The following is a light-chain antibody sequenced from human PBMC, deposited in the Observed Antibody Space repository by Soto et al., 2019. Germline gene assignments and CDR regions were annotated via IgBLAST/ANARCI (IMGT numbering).Light chain of an antibody. J-gene: IGKJ5*01. CDR3: QHYHTSPIT. CDR1: QSVTSNF. CDR2: GAS. V-gene: IGKV3-20*01. Sequence: EIVLTQSPGTLSLSPGERATLSCRASQSVTSNFLAWHQLKPGQTPRLLIYGASNRATGIPDRFSGSGSGTDFTLTISGVEPEDFALYYCQHYHTSPITFGQGTRLEIK.